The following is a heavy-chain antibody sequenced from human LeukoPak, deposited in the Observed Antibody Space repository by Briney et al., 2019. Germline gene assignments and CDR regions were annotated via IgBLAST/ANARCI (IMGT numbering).Heavy chain of an antibody. CDR3: ASLDPYSSSWDT. CDR2: IIPIFATT. V-gene: IGHV1-69*13. CDR1: GGTFSSYA. Sequence: SVKVSCKASGGTFSSYAISWVRQAPGQGLEWMGGIIPIFATTNYAQKFQGRVTISADESTSIAYMELSSLRSEDTAVYYCASLDPYSSSWDTWGQGTLVTVSS. J-gene: IGHJ5*02. D-gene: IGHD6-13*01.